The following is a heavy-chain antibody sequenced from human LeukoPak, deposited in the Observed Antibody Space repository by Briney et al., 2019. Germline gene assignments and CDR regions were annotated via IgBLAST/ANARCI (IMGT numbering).Heavy chain of an antibody. CDR1: GGSINYYY. Sequence: SETLSLTCTVSGGSINYYYWSWIRQLPGKGLEWIGYIYCSGTTDYNPSLKSRVTISMDTSKNQFSLKLTSVTAADTAVYYCARDGKISPYYGMDVWGQGTTVTVSS. D-gene: IGHD1-26*01. CDR3: ARDGKISPYYGMDV. J-gene: IGHJ6*02. CDR2: IYCSGTT. V-gene: IGHV4-59*01.